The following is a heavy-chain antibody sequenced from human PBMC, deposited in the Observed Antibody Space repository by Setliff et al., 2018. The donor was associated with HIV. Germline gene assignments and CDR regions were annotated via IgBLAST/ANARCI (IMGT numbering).Heavy chain of an antibody. Sequence: SQTLSLTCAISGDSVSSNSATWNWIRLSPSRGLEWLGRTYYRPKFYNDYAVSVKSRIIINPDTSKNQFSLQLNSVTPEDTAVYCCARGGKIAAAGGIFDYWGQGTLVTVSS. V-gene: IGHV6-1*01. J-gene: IGHJ4*02. CDR1: GDSVSSNSAT. CDR3: ARGGKIAAAGGIFDY. CDR2: TYYRPKFYN. D-gene: IGHD6-13*01.